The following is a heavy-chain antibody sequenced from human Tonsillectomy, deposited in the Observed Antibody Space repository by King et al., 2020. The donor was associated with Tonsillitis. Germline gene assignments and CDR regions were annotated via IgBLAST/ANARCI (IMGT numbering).Heavy chain of an antibody. V-gene: IGHV1-46*01. CDR3: ARAGLLALFRYGMDV. D-gene: IGHD2-15*01. J-gene: IGHJ6*02. CDR2: IDPSGITT. CDR1: GYSFTSYY. Sequence: QLVQSGAEVKKPGASVKVSCKASGYSFTSYYMHWVRQAPGQGPEWMGIIDPSGITTSYAQKFQGRVTMTRDTSTSTVYMELSSLRSEDTAVYYCARAGLLALFRYGMDVWGQGTTVTVSS.